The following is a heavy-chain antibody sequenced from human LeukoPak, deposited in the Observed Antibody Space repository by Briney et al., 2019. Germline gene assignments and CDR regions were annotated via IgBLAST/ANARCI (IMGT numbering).Heavy chain of an antibody. Sequence: ASVKVSCKASGCTFTSYGISWVRQAPGQGLEWMGWISAYNGNTNYAQKLQGRVTMTTDTSTSTAYMELRSLRSDDTAVYYCARDVFGAATVTTPNYYYYGMDVWGQGTTVTVSS. D-gene: IGHD4-17*01. V-gene: IGHV1-18*01. J-gene: IGHJ6*02. CDR2: ISAYNGNT. CDR1: GCTFTSYG. CDR3: ARDVFGAATVTTPNYYYYGMDV.